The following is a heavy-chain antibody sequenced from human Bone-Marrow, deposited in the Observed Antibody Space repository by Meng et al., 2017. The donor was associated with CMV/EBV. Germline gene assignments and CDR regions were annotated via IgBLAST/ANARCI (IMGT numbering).Heavy chain of an antibody. Sequence: ASGYTFTAYYVHGVRQAPGQGLEWMGWIKSKSGATNYAQQFQGRVAMTRDTCITTSYMELTSLTSDNTAIYYCASRPDSFLVYFFDYWGQGTLVTVSS. CDR2: IKSKSGAT. CDR3: ASRPDSFLVYFFDY. J-gene: IGHJ4*01. D-gene: IGHD2/OR15-2a*01. V-gene: IGHV1-2*02. CDR1: GYTFTAYY.